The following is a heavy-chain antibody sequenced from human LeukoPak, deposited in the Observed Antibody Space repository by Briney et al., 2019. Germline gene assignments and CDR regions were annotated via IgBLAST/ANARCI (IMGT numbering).Heavy chain of an antibody. CDR1: GFTFSNAW. D-gene: IGHD4/OR15-4a*01. CDR2: IKTTTDGGTT. Sequence: KSGGSLRLSCAASGFTFSNAWMSWVRQAPGKGLEWVGRIKTTTDGGTTDYTAPVKGRFTISRDDSKNTLYLQMNSLKTEDTAVYYCTTKSTMVITKTAHYWGQGTLGTVSS. J-gene: IGHJ4*02. V-gene: IGHV3-15*01. CDR3: TTKSTMVITKTAHY.